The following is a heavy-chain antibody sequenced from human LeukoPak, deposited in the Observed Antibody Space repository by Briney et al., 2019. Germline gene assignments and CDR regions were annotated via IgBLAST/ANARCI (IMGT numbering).Heavy chain of an antibody. CDR2: ISYDGSNK. V-gene: IGHV3-30*18. D-gene: IGHD5-12*01. CDR1: GFTFSNFG. Sequence: GRSLRLSCAASGFTFSNFGIHWVRQTPGKGLEWVAVISYDGSNKYYADSVKGRFTISRDNSKNTLYLQMNSLGTEDTAVYYCAKDRGGGGYDIDYWGQGTLVTVS. J-gene: IGHJ4*02. CDR3: AKDRGGGGYDIDY.